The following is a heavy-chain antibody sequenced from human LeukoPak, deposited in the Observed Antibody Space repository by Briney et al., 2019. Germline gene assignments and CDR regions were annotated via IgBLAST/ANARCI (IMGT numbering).Heavy chain of an antibody. CDR3: ATYRQIQVPFEF. CDR2: IFPSSDEI. V-gene: IGHV3-23*01. D-gene: IGHD5-18*01. J-gene: IGHJ4*02. CDR1: GFTFSDFP. Sequence: GGSLRLSCAASGFTFSDFPMIWVRQAPGRGLEWVSSIFPSSDEIHYADSVKGRFTISRDNSRSTLSLQMDSLRAEDTATYYCATYRQIQVPFEFWGQGTLVTVSS.